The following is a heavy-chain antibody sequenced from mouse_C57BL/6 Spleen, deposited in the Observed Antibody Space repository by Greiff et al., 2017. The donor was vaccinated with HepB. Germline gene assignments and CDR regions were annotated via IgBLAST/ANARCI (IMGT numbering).Heavy chain of an antibody. CDR2: IWSGGST. CDR3: ARARLRPSYAMDY. V-gene: IGHV2-2*01. CDR1: GFSLTSYG. D-gene: IGHD2-4*01. Sequence: QVQLKESGPGLVQPSQSLSITCTVSGFSLTSYGVHWVRQSPGKGLEWLGVIWSGGSTDYNAAFISRLSISKDNSKSQVFFKMNSLQADDTAIYYCARARLRPSYAMDYWGQGTSVTVSS. J-gene: IGHJ4*01.